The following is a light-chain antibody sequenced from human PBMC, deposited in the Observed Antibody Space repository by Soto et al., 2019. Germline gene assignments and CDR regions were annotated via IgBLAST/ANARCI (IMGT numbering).Light chain of an antibody. CDR1: HSISSW. Sequence: DIQMTQSPSTLPASVGDRVTITCRASHSISSWLAWYQQKPGTAAKVLIYHDSNLQSGVPSRFSGSGSCTKFTITTSSLQPEDFATPYYQQRYSPLWTFGQGTKVDIK. J-gene: IGKJ1*01. CDR3: QQRYSPLWT. V-gene: IGKV1-5*01. CDR2: HDS.